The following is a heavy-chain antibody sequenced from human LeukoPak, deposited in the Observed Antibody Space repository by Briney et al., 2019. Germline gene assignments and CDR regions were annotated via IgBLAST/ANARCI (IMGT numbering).Heavy chain of an antibody. CDR2: IYSGGST. V-gene: IGHV3-66*01. CDR1: GFTVSSNY. CDR3: ARDGAGAVAGTGAFDI. J-gene: IGHJ3*02. D-gene: IGHD6-19*01. Sequence: GGSQRLSCAASGFTVSSNYMSWVRQAPGKGLEWVSVIYSGGSTYYADSVKGRFTISRDNSKNTLYLQMNSLRAEDTAVYYCARDGAGAVAGTGAFDIWGQGTMVTVSS.